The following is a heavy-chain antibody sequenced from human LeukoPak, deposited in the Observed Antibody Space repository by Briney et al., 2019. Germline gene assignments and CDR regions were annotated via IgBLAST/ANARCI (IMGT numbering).Heavy chain of an antibody. CDR2: ICSSSSYI. D-gene: IGHD2-2*01. Sequence: PGGSLRLSCAASGFTFSSYSMNWVRQAPGKGLEWVSSICSSSSYIYYADSVKGRFTISRDNAKNSLYLQMNSLRAEDTAVYYCARARYCSSTSCYVDYWGQGTLVTVSS. J-gene: IGHJ4*02. CDR1: GFTFSSYS. CDR3: ARARYCSSTSCYVDY. V-gene: IGHV3-21*01.